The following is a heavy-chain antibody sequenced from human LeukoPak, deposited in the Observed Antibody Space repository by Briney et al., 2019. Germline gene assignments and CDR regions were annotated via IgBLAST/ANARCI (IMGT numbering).Heavy chain of an antibody. CDR3: ARDLEANPHCSSTSCYNVWFDP. J-gene: IGHJ5*02. D-gene: IGHD2-2*02. CDR2: IYTSGST. CDR1: GGSISSGSYY. Sequence: SETLSLTCTVSGGSISSGSYYWSWIRQPAGKGLEWIGRIYTSGSTNYNPSLKSRVTISVDTSKNQFSLKLSSVTAADTAVYYCARDLEANPHCSSTSCYNVWFDPWGQGTLVTVSS. V-gene: IGHV4-61*02.